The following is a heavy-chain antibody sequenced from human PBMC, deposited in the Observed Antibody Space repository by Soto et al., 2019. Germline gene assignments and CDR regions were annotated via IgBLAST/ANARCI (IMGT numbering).Heavy chain of an antibody. J-gene: IGHJ4*02. CDR2: ISHDGTNK. CDR1: GFPFSSYA. Sequence: QVQLVESGGGVVQPGTSLRLSCAASGFPFSSYAIHWVRQAPGKGLEWVAFISHDGTNKYYADSVKGRFTISRDNSKNTLYLQMNSLRAEDTAVYYGATVWGDSGRDYFDHWGQGTLVTVSS. V-gene: IGHV3-30-3*01. D-gene: IGHD1-26*01. CDR3: ATVWGDSGRDYFDH.